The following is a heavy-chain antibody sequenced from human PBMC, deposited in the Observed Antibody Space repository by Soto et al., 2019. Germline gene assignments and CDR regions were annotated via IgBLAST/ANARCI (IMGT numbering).Heavy chain of an antibody. CDR3: ARLNWNDAEVVEWFDP. D-gene: IGHD1-1*01. Sequence: GASVKVSCKASGYTFTSYAMHWVRQAPGQRLEWMGWINAGNGNTKYSQKFQGRVTITRDISASTAYMELSSLRSEDTAVYYCARLNWNDAEVVEWFDPWGQGTLVTVSS. CDR1: GYTFTSYA. V-gene: IGHV1-3*01. J-gene: IGHJ5*02. CDR2: INAGNGNT.